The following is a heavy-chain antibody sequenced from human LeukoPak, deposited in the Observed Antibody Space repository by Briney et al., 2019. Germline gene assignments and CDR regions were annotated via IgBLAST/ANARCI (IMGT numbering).Heavy chain of an antibody. CDR3: AKDHYWSIDY. CDR2: IKGDGIST. D-gene: IGHD3-3*01. CDR1: XSSXG. V-gene: IGHV3-74*01. J-gene: IGHJ4*02. Sequence: XSSXGMHWVRHAXGQGLVWVSRIKGDGISTNYADSVKGRFTISRDIAKNTLYLQMNSLRAEDTGVYYCAKDHYWSIDYWGRGTLVTVSS.